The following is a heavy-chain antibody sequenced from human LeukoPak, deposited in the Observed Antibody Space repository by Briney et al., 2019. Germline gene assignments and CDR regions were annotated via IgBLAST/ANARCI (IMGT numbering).Heavy chain of an antibody. D-gene: IGHD2-15*01. Sequence: GGSLRLSCAASGFTFSSYWVHWVRHAPGKGLVWVSRINSDGSSTSYADSVKGRFTISRDNAKNTLYLQMNSLRAEDTAVYYCARSWVGQPPGYWGQGTLVTVSS. CDR2: INSDGSST. V-gene: IGHV3-74*01. CDR1: GFTFSSYW. CDR3: ARSWVGQPPGY. J-gene: IGHJ4*02.